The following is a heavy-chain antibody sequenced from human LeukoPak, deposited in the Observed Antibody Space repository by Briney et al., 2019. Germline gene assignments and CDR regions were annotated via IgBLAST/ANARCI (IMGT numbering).Heavy chain of an antibody. D-gene: IGHD3-22*01. J-gene: IGHJ3*02. Sequence: GESLKISCKGSGYSFTNYWIGWVRQMPGKGLEWMGVIYLGDSDTIYSPSFQGQVTISADKSIITAYLQWSSLKASDTAMYYCARRLMYYYDSSGYDVAFDIWGQGTMVTVSS. V-gene: IGHV5-51*01. CDR2: IYLGDSDT. CDR3: ARRLMYYYDSSGYDVAFDI. CDR1: GYSFTNYW.